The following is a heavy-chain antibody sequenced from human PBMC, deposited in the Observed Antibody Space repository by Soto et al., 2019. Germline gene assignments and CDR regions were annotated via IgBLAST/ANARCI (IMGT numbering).Heavy chain of an antibody. CDR3: AKDWGAAGGMEV. CDR2: ISYDGSNK. J-gene: IGHJ6*04. Sequence: QVQLVESGGGVVQPGRSLRLSCAASGFTFSSYGMHWVRQAPGKGLEWVAVISYDGSNKYYADSVKGRFTISRDNSKYPLYLQRNSVRAEDTVVYYCAKDWGAAGGMEVWGEGTTVTVPS. CDR1: GFTFSSYG. V-gene: IGHV3-30*18. D-gene: IGHD6-13*01.